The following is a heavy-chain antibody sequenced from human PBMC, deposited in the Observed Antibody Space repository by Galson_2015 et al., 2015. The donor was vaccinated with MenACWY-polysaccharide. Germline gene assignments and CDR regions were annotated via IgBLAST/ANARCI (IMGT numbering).Heavy chain of an antibody. V-gene: IGHV3-21*01. CDR1: GFTFSSYS. CDR3: ARDPERYCSSTSCQDVFDI. Sequence: SLRLSCAASGFTFSSYSMNWVRQAPGKGLEWVSSISSSSSYIYYADSVKGRFTISRDNAKSSLYLQMNSLRGEDTAVYYCARDPERYCSSTSCQDVFDIWGQGTTVTVSS. D-gene: IGHD2-2*01. J-gene: IGHJ3*02. CDR2: ISSSSSYI.